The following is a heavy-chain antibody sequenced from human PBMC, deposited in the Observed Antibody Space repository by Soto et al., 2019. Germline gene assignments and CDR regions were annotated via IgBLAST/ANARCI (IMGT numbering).Heavy chain of an antibody. CDR3: ARADFWSGYYAPRAQQNPDNWFDP. CDR2: IYYSGST. V-gene: IGHV4-31*03. CDR1: CGSISSGGYY. D-gene: IGHD3-3*01. J-gene: IGHJ5*02. Sequence: PSETLSLTCTVSCGSISSGGYYWSWIRQHPGKGLEWIGYIYYSGSTYYNPSLKSRVTISVDTSKNQFSLKLSSVTAADTAVYYCARADFWSGYYAPRAQQNPDNWFDPWGQGTLVTVSS.